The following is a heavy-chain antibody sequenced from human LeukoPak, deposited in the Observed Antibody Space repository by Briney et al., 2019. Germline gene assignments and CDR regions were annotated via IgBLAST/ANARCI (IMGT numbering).Heavy chain of an antibody. Sequence: PGGSLRLSCAASGFTFSSYWMSWVRQAPGKGLEWVSYISSSGSTIYYADSVKGRFTISRDNAKNSLYLQMNSLRAEDTAVYYCAREGYDILTGYYDYYGMDVWGQGTTVTVSS. D-gene: IGHD3-9*01. CDR1: GFTFSSYW. CDR2: ISSSGSTI. J-gene: IGHJ6*02. CDR3: AREGYDILTGYYDYYGMDV. V-gene: IGHV3-48*04.